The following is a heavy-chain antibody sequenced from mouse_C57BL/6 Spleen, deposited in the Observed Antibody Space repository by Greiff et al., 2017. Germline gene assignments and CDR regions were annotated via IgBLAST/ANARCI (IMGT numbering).Heavy chain of an antibody. Sequence: QVQLQQSGPELVKPGASVKISCKASGYAFSSSWMNWVKQRPGQGLEWIGRIYPGDGDTNYNGKFKGKATLTADKSSSTAYMQLSSLTSEDSAVYFCARDYYGSSLYYAMDYWGQGTSVTVSS. CDR1: GYAFSSSW. CDR2: IYPGDGDT. D-gene: IGHD1-1*01. V-gene: IGHV1-82*01. CDR3: ARDYYGSSLYYAMDY. J-gene: IGHJ4*01.